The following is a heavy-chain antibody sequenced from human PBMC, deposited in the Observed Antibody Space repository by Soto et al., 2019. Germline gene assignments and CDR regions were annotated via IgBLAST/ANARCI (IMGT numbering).Heavy chain of an antibody. CDR2: IDPSDSQT. CDR3: ARQIYDSDTGPNFQYFFDS. J-gene: IGHJ4*02. Sequence: GESLKISCKGSGYSFAGYWITWVRQKPGKGLEWMGRIDPSDSQTYYSPSFRGHVTISATKSITTVFLQWSSLRASDTAMYYCARQIYDSDTGPNFQYFFDSWGQATPPTLSS. CDR1: GYSFAGYW. V-gene: IGHV5-10-1*01. D-gene: IGHD3-22*01.